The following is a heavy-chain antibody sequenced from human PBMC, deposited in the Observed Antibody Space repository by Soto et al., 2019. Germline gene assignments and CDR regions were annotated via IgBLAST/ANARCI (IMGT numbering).Heavy chain of an antibody. CDR3: ARVLGQWLVQDDAFDI. J-gene: IGHJ3*02. D-gene: IGHD6-19*01. Sequence: ASVKVSCKASGYTFTSYDINWVRQATGQGLEWMGWISAYNGNTNYAQKLQGRVTMTTDTSTSTAYMELRSLRSDDTAVYYCARVLGQWLVQDDAFDIWGQGTMVTVSS. CDR1: GYTFTSYD. CDR2: ISAYNGNT. V-gene: IGHV1-18*01.